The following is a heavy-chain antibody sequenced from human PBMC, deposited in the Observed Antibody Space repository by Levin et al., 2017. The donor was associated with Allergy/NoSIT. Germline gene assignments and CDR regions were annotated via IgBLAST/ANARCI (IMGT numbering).Heavy chain of an antibody. J-gene: IGHJ4*02. CDR2: ISGSGGST. CDR1: GFTFSSYA. D-gene: IGHD6-19*01. CDR3: AKDSYSSILAVAGEEKFDY. Sequence: GESLKISCAASGFTFSSYAMSWVRQAPGKGLEWVSAISGSGGSTYYADSVKGRFTISRDNSKNTLYLQMNSLRAEDTAVYYCAKDSYSSILAVAGEEKFDYWGQGTLVTVSS. V-gene: IGHV3-23*01.